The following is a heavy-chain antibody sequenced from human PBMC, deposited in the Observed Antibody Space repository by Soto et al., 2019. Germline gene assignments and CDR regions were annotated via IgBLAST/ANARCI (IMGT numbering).Heavy chain of an antibody. J-gene: IGHJ4*02. CDR1: GFTFSSYA. Sequence: QVQLVESGGGVVQPGRSLRLSCAASGFTFSSYAMHWVRQAPGKGLEWVAVISYDGSNKYYADSVKGRFTISRDNSKNTLYLQMNSLRAEDTAVYHCARDKDYDSSGGGFDYWGQGTLVTVSS. D-gene: IGHD3-22*01. CDR2: ISYDGSNK. CDR3: ARDKDYDSSGGGFDY. V-gene: IGHV3-30-3*01.